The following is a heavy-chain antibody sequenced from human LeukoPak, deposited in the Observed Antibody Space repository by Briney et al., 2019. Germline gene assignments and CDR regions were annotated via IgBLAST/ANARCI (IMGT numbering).Heavy chain of an antibody. CDR2: INHSGST. CDR1: NGSFSGYY. V-gene: IGHV4-34*01. D-gene: IGHD3-9*01. CDR3: ARESRDFDWFWQWYFDL. J-gene: IGHJ2*01. Sequence: SETLSLTCAVYNGSFSGYYWSWIRQPPGKGLEWIGEINHSGSTNYNPSLKSRVTISVDTSKNQFSLKLSSVTAADTAVYYCARESRDFDWFWQWYFDLWGRGTLVTVSS.